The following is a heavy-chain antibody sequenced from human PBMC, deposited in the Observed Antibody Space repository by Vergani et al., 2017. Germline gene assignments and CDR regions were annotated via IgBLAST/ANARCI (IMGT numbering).Heavy chain of an antibody. V-gene: IGHV1-69*13. D-gene: IGHD6-13*01. CDR1: GGTFSSYA. CDR2: IIPIFGTA. Sequence: QVQLVQSGAEVKKPGSSVKVSCKASGGTFSSYAISWVRQAPGQGLEWMGRIIPIFGTANYAQKFQGRVTLTADESTSTAYMELSSLRSEDTAVYYCARDLAAAGTEYYYYYGMDVWGQGTTVTVSS. CDR3: ARDLAAAGTEYYYYYGMDV. J-gene: IGHJ6*02.